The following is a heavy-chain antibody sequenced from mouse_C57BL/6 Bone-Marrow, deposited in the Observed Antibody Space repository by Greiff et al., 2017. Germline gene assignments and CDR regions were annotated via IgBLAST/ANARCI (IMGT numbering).Heavy chain of an antibody. J-gene: IGHJ3*01. CDR3: ARENWDWFAY. CDR1: GYTFTSYW. Sequence: QVQLQQPGAELVKPGASVKLSCKASGYTFTSYWMHWVKQRPGQGLEWIGMIHPNSGSTNYNEKFKSKATLTVDKSSSTAYMQLSSLPSEDSAVYYCARENWDWFAYWGQGTLVTVSA. D-gene: IGHD4-1*01. V-gene: IGHV1-64*01. CDR2: IHPNSGST.